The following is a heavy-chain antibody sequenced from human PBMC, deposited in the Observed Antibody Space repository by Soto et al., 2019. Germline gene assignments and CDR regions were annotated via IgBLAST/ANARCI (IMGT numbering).Heavy chain of an antibody. V-gene: IGHV4-30-4*01. CDR1: GGSISSGDYY. CDR3: ARERPDGSRLAP. J-gene: IGHJ5*02. D-gene: IGHD6-13*01. CDR2: IYYSGST. Sequence: QVQLQESGPGLVKPSQTLSLTCTVSGGSISSGDYYWSWIRQPPGKGLEWIGYIYYSGSTYYNPSLKSRVTISVDPSKNQCPLKLSSVAAADTAVYYCARERPDGSRLAPWGQGTLVTVSS.